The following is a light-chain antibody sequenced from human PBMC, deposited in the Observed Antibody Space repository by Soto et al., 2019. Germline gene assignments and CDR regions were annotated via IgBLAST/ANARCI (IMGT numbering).Light chain of an antibody. Sequence: DIRMTQSPSSLSASVGDRVTSTCGASWGIRNYLAWYQKKPGKVPKLLIYAASTLQSGVPSRLSGRGSGTDLTLTIRSMQNEDFATYYCQQGYSFTVTFGGGTKVDIK. CDR2: AAS. J-gene: IGKJ4*01. V-gene: IGKV1-27*01. CDR3: QQGYSFTVT. CDR1: WGIRNY.